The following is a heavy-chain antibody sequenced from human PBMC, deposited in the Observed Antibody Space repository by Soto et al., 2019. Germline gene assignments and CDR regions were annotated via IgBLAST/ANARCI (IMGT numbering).Heavy chain of an antibody. CDR1: GDSVSRNSAT. CDR3: ARERGFLSEAFDI. J-gene: IGHJ3*02. V-gene: IGHV6-1*01. D-gene: IGHD3-10*01. CDR2: TYYRSRWYN. Sequence: SQTLSLTCAISGDSVSRNSATWSWIRHSPARGLEWLGRTYYRSRWYNDYAPSAKSRITINPDTSKNHFFLQLSSVTPEDTAVYYCARERGFLSEAFDIWGRGTVVTVSS.